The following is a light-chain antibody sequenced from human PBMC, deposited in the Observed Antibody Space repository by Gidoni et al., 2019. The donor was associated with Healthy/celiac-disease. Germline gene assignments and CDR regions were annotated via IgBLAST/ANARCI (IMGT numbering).Light chain of an antibody. Sequence: DIQVTQAPSSLSASVGDRVTITCRASQSISSYLNWYQQKPGEPPKLLIDSASSLQSGVPSRFSGSGSGTDFTLTISSLQPEDFATYYCQQSYSTPLTFGGGTKVEIK. J-gene: IGKJ4*01. V-gene: IGKV1-39*01. CDR1: QSISSY. CDR3: QQSYSTPLT. CDR2: SAS.